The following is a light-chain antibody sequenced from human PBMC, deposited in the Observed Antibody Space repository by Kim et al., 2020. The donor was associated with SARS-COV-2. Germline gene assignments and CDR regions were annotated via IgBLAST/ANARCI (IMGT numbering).Light chain of an antibody. CDR1: SGHSTYA. CDR2: LNSDGSH. CDR3: QTWDTAIRV. V-gene: IGLV4-69*01. J-gene: IGLJ3*02. Sequence: SVKLTGIRTSGHSTYASAWHQQQPEKGPRFLMKLNSDGSHRRGDGIPDRFAGSSSGTERYLTISSVQAEDEADYYCQTWDTAIRVFGGGTKLAVL.